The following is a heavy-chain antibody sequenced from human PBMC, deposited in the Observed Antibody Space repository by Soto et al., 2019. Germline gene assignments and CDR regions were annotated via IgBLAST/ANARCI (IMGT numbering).Heavy chain of an antibody. CDR3: ARGIRAVAGSQYFQH. CDR2: INHSGST. D-gene: IGHD6-19*01. J-gene: IGHJ1*01. CDR1: GGSFSGYY. V-gene: IGHV4-34*01. Sequence: QVQLQQWGAGLLKPSETLSLTCAVYGGSFSGYYWSWIRQPPGKGLEWIGEINHSGSTNYNPSLKSRVTISVDTSKNQFSLKLSSVTAADTAVYYCARGIRAVAGSQYFQHWGQGTLVTVSS.